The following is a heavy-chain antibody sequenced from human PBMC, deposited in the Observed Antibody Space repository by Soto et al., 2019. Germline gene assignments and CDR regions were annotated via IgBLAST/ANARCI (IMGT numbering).Heavy chain of an antibody. Sequence: SVKVSCKASGFTDYYIHWVRQAPGQGLEWMGWVNPSSGGTNYAQKFQGRVAMTRDTFISTAYMELSRLQSDDTAVYYCAREGSADYGSYGMDVWGQGTTVTVSS. V-gene: IGHV1-2*02. CDR3: AREGSADYGSYGMDV. J-gene: IGHJ6*02. D-gene: IGHD4-17*01. CDR1: GFTDYY. CDR2: VNPSSGGT.